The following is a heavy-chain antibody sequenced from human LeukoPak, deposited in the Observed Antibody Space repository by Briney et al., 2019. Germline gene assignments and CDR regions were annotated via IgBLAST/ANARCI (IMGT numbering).Heavy chain of an antibody. D-gene: IGHD6-19*01. CDR1: GYTFTSYG. CDR3: ARDSSSGWYFDY. Sequence: GASVKVSCKASGYTFTSYGISWVRQAPGQGLEWMGGIIPIFGTANYAQKFQGRVTITADESTSTAYMELSSLRSEDTAVYYCARDSSSGWYFDYWGQGTLVTVSS. J-gene: IGHJ4*02. CDR2: IIPIFGTA. V-gene: IGHV1-69*13.